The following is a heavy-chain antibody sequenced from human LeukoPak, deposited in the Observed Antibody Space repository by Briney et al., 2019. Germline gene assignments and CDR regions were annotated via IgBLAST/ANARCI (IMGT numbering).Heavy chain of an antibody. Sequence: PETLSLTCTVSGGSISSGGYYWSWIRQPPGKGLEWIGEINHSGSTNYNPSLKSRVTISVDTSKNQFSLKLSSVTAADTAVYYCARGGYYYDSSGYYSYFDYWGQGTLVTVSS. J-gene: IGHJ4*02. CDR1: GGSISSGGYY. D-gene: IGHD3-22*01. CDR2: INHSGST. V-gene: IGHV4-39*07. CDR3: ARGGYYYDSSGYYSYFDY.